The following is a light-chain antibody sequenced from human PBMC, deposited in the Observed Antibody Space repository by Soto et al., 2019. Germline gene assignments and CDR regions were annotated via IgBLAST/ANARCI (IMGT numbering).Light chain of an antibody. Sequence: DIQMTQSPSSLSASVGDRVTITCQASQDIDNYLNWYQQKPGKAPRLLIYDSSTLQTGVPSRFSGSGSGTDFTFAISSLQPEDIATYYCQPSHNLPLSFGGGTKVQI. CDR1: QDIDNY. V-gene: IGKV1-33*01. CDR3: QPSHNLPLS. J-gene: IGKJ4*01. CDR2: DSS.